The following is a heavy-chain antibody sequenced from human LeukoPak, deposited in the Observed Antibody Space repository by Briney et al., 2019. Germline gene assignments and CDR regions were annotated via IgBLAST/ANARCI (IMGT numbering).Heavy chain of an antibody. CDR1: GYTFTSYY. V-gene: IGHV1-46*01. Sequence: GASVKVSCKASGYTFTSYYMHWVRQAPGQGLEWMGIINPSGGSTSYAQKFQGRATMTRDMSTSTVYMELSSLRSEDTAVYYCALPDSSAFQHWGQGTLVTVSS. D-gene: IGHD3-22*01. CDR2: INPSGGST. J-gene: IGHJ1*01. CDR3: ALPDSSAFQH.